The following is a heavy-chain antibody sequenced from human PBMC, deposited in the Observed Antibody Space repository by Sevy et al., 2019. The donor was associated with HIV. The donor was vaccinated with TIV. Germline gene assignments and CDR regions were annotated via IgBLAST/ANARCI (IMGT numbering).Heavy chain of an antibody. CDR1: GFVFSSYA. CDR3: ARPRFLEWLSSAAFDI. V-gene: IGHV3-30*04. CDR2: IAHDGSNK. J-gene: IGHJ3*02. D-gene: IGHD3-3*01. Sequence: GGSLRLSCTASGFVFSSYAMHWVRQAPGKGLEWVAFIAHDGSNKNYADSVKGRFTLSSDNSKNTLYLQMNSLGAEDTPVYYCARPRFLEWLSSAAFDIWGKGTMVTVSS.